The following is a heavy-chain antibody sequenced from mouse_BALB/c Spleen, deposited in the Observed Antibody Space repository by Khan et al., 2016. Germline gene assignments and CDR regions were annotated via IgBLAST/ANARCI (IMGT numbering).Heavy chain of an antibody. CDR3: ARDYTYDPCFPY. D-gene: IGHD2-14*01. J-gene: IGHJ3*01. Sequence: QVQLQQSAAELARPGASVKMSCKASGFTFTNYTIHWIKQRPGQGLEWVGFISPTSGYTEYNPKFKDKTTLTSDNSSTTSYMQLSSLTSEDSAVYYCARDYTYDPCFPYWGQGTLVSVS. CDR2: ISPTSGYT. V-gene: IGHV1-4*02. CDR1: GFTFTNYT.